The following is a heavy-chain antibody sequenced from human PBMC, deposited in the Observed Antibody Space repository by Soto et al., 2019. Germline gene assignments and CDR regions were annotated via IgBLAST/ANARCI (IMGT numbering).Heavy chain of an antibody. V-gene: IGHV3-30*04. Sequence: QVQLVESGGGVVQPGRSLRLSCAASGFTVSNYVMHWVRQAAGKGLEWVTLISYDGMKKYYAGSVKGRFTISRDSSNTLYLQMSSLRAEDTAVYYCARTSSSTSIALDYWGQGTLVTVSS. CDR2: ISYDGMKK. J-gene: IGHJ4*02. CDR1: GFTVSNYV. CDR3: ARTSSSTSIALDY. D-gene: IGHD2-2*01.